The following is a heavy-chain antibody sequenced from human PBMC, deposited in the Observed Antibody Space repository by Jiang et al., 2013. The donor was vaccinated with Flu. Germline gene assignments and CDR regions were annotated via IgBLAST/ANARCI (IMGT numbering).Heavy chain of an antibody. CDR1: GFSLTTRGVG. Sequence: KPTQTLTLTCSFSGFSLTTRGVGVGWIRQPPGKALEWLALIYWDDDKRYSPSLKNRITIAKDASKNQVVLTLANMGPLDTATYYCARTVFAPAWFDPWGQGTLVTVSS. V-gene: IGHV2-5*02. CDR3: ARTVFAPAWFDP. J-gene: IGHJ5*02. CDR2: IYWDDDK.